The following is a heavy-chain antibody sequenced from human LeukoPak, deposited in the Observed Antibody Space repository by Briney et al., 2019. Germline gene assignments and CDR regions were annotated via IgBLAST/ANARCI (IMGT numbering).Heavy chain of an antibody. Sequence: SETLSLTCAVYGGSFSGYYWSWIRQPPGKGLEWIGEINHSGSTNYNPSLKGRVTISVGTSKNQFSLKLSSVTAADTAVYYCARGPDYGDYNFYFDYWGQGTLVTVSS. D-gene: IGHD4-17*01. V-gene: IGHV4-34*01. J-gene: IGHJ4*02. CDR3: ARGPDYGDYNFYFDY. CDR2: INHSGST. CDR1: GGSFSGYY.